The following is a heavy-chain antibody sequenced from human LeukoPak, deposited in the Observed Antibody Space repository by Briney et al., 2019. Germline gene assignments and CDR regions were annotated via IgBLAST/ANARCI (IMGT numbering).Heavy chain of an antibody. J-gene: IGHJ4*02. CDR1: GFTFSSYW. CDR3: ARVGYSYGLDY. Sequence: GSLRLSCAASGFTFSSYWMHWVRQAPGKGLVWVSHINSDGSSTSYADSVKGRFTISRDNARNPLYLQMNSLRAEDTAVYYCARVGYSYGLDYWGQGTLVTVSS. CDR2: INSDGSST. V-gene: IGHV3-74*01. D-gene: IGHD5-18*01.